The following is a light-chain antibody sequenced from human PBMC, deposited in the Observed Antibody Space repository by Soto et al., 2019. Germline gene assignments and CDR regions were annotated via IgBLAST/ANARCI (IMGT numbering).Light chain of an antibody. Sequence: DIQMTQSPSSLSASVGDTVTMTCRASQSIAISVNWYQQKPGKPPKLLIYVAFTLESGVPSRFSGSGSGTEFTLTIRSLQPEDFATYYCQQSFGSPITFGQGTRLE. CDR2: VAF. J-gene: IGKJ5*01. CDR3: QQSFGSPIT. V-gene: IGKV1-39*01. CDR1: QSIAIS.